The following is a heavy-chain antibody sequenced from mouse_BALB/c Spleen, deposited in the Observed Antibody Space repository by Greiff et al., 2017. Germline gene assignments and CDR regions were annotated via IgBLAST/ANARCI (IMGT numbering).Heavy chain of an antibody. CDR1: GYTFTDYW. D-gene: IGHD2-3*01. Sequence: QVQLQQPGAELVMPGASVKMSCKASGYTFTDYWMHWVKQRPGQGLEWIGAIDTSDSYTSYNQKFKGKATLTVDESSSTAYMQLSSLTSEDSAVYYCARRPLDGYYYFDYWGQGTTLTVSS. CDR3: ARRPLDGYYYFDY. V-gene: IGHV1-69*01. CDR2: IDTSDSYT. J-gene: IGHJ2*01.